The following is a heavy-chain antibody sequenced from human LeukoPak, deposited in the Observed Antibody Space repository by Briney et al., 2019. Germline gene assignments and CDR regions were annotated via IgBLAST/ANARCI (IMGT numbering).Heavy chain of an antibody. CDR2: ISSSSNYI. V-gene: IGHV3-21*01. CDR1: GFTFSSYS. CDR3: ARDLEGYGDYPYYFDY. Sequence: GGSLRLSCAASGFTFSSYSMNWVRQAPGKGLEWVSSISSSSNYIYYADSVKGRFTISRDNAKNSLYLQMNSLRAEDTAVYYCARDLEGYGDYPYYFDYWGQGTLVTVSS. D-gene: IGHD4-17*01. J-gene: IGHJ4*02.